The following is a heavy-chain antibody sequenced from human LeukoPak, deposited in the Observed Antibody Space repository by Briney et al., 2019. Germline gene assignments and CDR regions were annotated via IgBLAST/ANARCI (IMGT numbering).Heavy chain of an antibody. Sequence: QPGGSLRLSCAASGFTFSSYGMHWVRQAPGKGLEWVAFIRYDGSNKYYADSVKGRFTISRDNSKKTLYLQMNSLRAEDTAVYYCANIVPAAMGEGAFDIWGQGTMVTVSS. CDR2: IRYDGSNK. CDR3: ANIVPAAMGEGAFDI. D-gene: IGHD2-2*01. CDR1: GFTFSSYG. J-gene: IGHJ3*02. V-gene: IGHV3-30*02.